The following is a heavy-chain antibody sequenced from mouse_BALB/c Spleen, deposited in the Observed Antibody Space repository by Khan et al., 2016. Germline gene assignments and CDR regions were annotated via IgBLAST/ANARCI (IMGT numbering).Heavy chain of an antibody. D-gene: IGHD2-1*01. CDR3: TAYGNYEGFAY. CDR1: GYSITSGYY. V-gene: IGHV3-6*02. Sequence: EVQLQESGPGLVKPSQSLSLTCSVTGYSITSGYYWNWIRQFPGNKPEWMGYISYDGSNNYNPSLKNRISITRDTSKNQFFLKLNSVTTENTTTYYCTAYGNYEGFAYWGKGTLVTVSA. J-gene: IGHJ3*01. CDR2: ISYDGSN.